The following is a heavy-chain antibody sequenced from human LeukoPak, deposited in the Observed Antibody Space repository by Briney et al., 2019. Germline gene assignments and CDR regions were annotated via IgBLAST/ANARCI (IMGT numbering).Heavy chain of an antibody. CDR1: GYTFPNYG. Sequence: ASVKVSCMASGYTFPNYGIVWVRQAPGQGLEWMGWISPYNDNTNYADKFQGRITMTTDTSTSTAYMELTSLRSDDTAVYYCAREAHDYYDYWGQGTLVTVSS. CDR3: AREAHDYYDY. V-gene: IGHV1-18*04. J-gene: IGHJ4*02. CDR2: ISPYNDNT.